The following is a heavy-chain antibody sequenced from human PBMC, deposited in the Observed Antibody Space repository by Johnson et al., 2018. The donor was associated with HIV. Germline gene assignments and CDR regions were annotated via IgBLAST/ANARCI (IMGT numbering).Heavy chain of an antibody. CDR3: AREGRGAYFDSGGYYPHAFHV. V-gene: IGHV3-30-3*01. CDR1: GFTFSSYA. J-gene: IGHJ3*01. CDR2: ISYDGSNK. Sequence: QVQLVESGGGVVQPGRSLRLSCAASGFTFSSYAMHWVRQAPGKGLEWVAVISYDGSNKYYADSVKGRFTISRDNSKNTLYLQMNSLRAEDTAVYYCAREGRGAYFDSGGYYPHAFHVWGRGTMVTVSP. D-gene: IGHD3-22*01.